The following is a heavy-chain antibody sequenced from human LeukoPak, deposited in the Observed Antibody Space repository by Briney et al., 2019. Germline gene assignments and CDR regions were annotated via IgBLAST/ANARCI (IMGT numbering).Heavy chain of an antibody. Sequence: GGSLRLSCAASGFTFRSYGMHWVRQAPGKGREYVAAISSNGGSTGYANSVKGRFTISRDNSKNTLYLQMGSLRAEDMAEYYCARISSSYDYDYWGQGTLVTVSS. CDR2: ISSNGGST. D-gene: IGHD6-6*01. J-gene: IGHJ4*02. CDR1: GFTFRSYG. CDR3: ARISSSYDYDY. V-gene: IGHV3-64*01.